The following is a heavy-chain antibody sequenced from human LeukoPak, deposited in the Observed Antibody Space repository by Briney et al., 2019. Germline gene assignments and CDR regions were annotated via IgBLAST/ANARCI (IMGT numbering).Heavy chain of an antibody. CDR2: INHSGST. V-gene: IGHV4-34*01. D-gene: IGHD3-10*01. J-gene: IGHJ6*03. CDR1: GGSFSGYY. CDR3: ARGCGDPHNYYYYYMDV. Sequence: SETLSLTCAVYGGSFSGYYWSWIRQPPGKGLEWIGEINHSGSTNYNPSLKSRVTISVDTSKNQFSLKLSSVTAADTAVYYCARGCGDPHNYYYYYMDVWGKGTTVTVSS.